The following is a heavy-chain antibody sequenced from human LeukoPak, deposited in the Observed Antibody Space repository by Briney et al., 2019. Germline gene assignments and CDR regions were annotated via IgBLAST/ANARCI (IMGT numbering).Heavy chain of an antibody. CDR3: ARLGYCSGGSCYSLPPDY. CDR2: IYYSGST. CDR1: GGSISSYY. V-gene: IGHV4-39*01. Sequence: SETLSLTCTVSGGSISSYYWGWIRQPPGKGLEWIGSIYYSGSTYYNPSLKSRVTISVDTSKNQFSLKLSSVTAADTAVCYCARLGYCSGGSCYSLPPDYWGQGTLVTVSS. J-gene: IGHJ4*02. D-gene: IGHD2-15*01.